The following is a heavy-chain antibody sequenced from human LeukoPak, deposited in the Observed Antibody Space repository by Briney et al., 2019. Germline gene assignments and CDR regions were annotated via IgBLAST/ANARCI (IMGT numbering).Heavy chain of an antibody. V-gene: IGHV3-21*01. Sequence: PGGSLRLSCAASGFTFSSYSMNWVRQAPGKGLEWVSSISSSSSYIYYADSVKGRFTISRDNAKNSLYLQTNSLRAEDTAVYYCARGYSSGWYSFIPTQLQDYVDYWGQGTLVTVSS. J-gene: IGHJ4*02. CDR1: GFTFSSYS. CDR3: ARGYSSGWYSFIPTQLQDYVDY. CDR2: ISSSSSYI. D-gene: IGHD6-19*01.